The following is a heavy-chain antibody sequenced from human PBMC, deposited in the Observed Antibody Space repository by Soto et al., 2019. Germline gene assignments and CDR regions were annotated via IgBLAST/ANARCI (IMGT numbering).Heavy chain of an antibody. V-gene: IGHV3-33*01. CDR1: GFTFSIYG. Sequence: GGSLRLSCAASGFTFSIYGMHWVRQAPGKGLEWVAVIWYDGSNRYYADSVRGRFTISRDNSKNTLYLQMSSLRAEDSAVYYCARGSKDSYPGSRIFDFWGRGTLVTVSS. D-gene: IGHD3-10*01. J-gene: IGHJ4*02. CDR2: IWYDGSNR. CDR3: ARGSKDSYPGSRIFDF.